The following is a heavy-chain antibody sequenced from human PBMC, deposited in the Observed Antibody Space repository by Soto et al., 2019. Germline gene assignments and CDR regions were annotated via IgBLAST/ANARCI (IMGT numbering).Heavy chain of an antibody. CDR2: ISSHSRNT. V-gene: IGHV3-48*02. Sequence: EVLLVESGGGLVQPGGSLRLSCTASGFTFSSYSMHWVRQAPGKCLECVSYISSHSRNTHYADSVKGRFTICRDNARNPLYLQMNSLRDEDRAVYFSGSYYDEVYYYGMDVWGQGTRAIVSS. J-gene: IGHJ6*01. D-gene: IGHD3-3*01. CDR3: GSYYDEVYYYGMDV. CDR1: GFTFSSYS.